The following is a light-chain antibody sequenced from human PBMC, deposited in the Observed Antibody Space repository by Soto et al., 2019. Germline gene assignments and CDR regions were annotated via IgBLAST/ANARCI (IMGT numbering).Light chain of an antibody. J-gene: IGLJ1*01. V-gene: IGLV2-11*01. CDR1: SSDVGGYNH. Sequence: QSALTQPRSVSGSPGQSVTISCTGTSSDVGGYNHVSWYQQHPGKAPKLMIYDVINRPSGVPERFSGSKSGNTASLTISGLLAEDEADYYCCSYAGTYTVVFGTGTKVTVL. CDR2: DVI. CDR3: CSYAGTYTVV.